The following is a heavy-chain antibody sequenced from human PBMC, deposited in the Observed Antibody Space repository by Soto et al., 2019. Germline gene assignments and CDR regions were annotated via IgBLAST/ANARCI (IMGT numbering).Heavy chain of an antibody. D-gene: IGHD6-13*01. Sequence: SGGSLRLSCAASGFTFSSYSMNWVRQAPGKGLEWVSSISSSSSYIYYADSVKGRFTISRDNAKNSLYLQMNSLRAEDTAVYYRARDGAAVLTYPYYYYGMDVWGQGTTVTVSS. CDR1: GFTFSSYS. V-gene: IGHV3-21*01. CDR3: ARDGAAVLTYPYYYYGMDV. CDR2: ISSSSSYI. J-gene: IGHJ6*02.